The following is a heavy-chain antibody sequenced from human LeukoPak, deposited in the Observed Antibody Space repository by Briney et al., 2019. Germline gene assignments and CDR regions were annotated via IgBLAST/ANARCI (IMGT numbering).Heavy chain of an antibody. V-gene: IGHV1-2*04. CDR1: GYTFTGYY. D-gene: IGHD1-26*01. J-gene: IGHJ4*02. CDR3: ARQSGSYYYFDY. Sequence: ASVKVSCKASGYTFTGYYMHWVRQAPGQGLEWMGWINPNSGGTNYAQKFQGWVTMTRDTPISTAYMELSRLRSDDTAVYYCARQSGSYYYFDYWGQGTLVTVSS. CDR2: INPNSGGT.